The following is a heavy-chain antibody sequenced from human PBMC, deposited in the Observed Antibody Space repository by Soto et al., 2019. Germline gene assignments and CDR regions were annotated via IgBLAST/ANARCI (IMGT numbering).Heavy chain of an antibody. CDR3: ARAIFGVVTILDP. D-gene: IGHD3-3*01. Sequence: PSATLSVTYTVSGGSISSGDYYWSWIRQPPGKGLEWIGYIYYSGSTYYNPSLKSRVTISVDTSKNQFSLKLSSVTAADTAVYYCARAIFGVVTILDPWGQGTLVTVSS. CDR1: GGSISSGDYY. CDR2: IYYSGST. V-gene: IGHV4-30-4*01. J-gene: IGHJ5*02.